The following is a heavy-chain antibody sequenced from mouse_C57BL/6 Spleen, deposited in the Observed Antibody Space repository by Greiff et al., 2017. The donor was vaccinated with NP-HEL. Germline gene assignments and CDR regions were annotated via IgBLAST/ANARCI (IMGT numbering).Heavy chain of an antibody. Sequence: EVKLMESGAELVRPGASVKLSCTASGFNIKDDYMHWVKQRPEQGLEWIGWIDPENGDTEYASKFQGKATITADTSSNTAYLQLSSLTSEDTAVYYCTTRDYGSSGYYYAMDYWGQGTSVTVSS. J-gene: IGHJ4*01. CDR3: TTRDYGSSGYYYAMDY. V-gene: IGHV14-4*01. D-gene: IGHD1-1*01. CDR1: GFNIKDDY. CDR2: IDPENGDT.